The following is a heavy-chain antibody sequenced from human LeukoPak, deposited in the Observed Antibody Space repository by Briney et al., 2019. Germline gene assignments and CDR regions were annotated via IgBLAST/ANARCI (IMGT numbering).Heavy chain of an antibody. J-gene: IGHJ4*02. V-gene: IGHV3-23*01. CDR3: AKDRTRLDY. CDR2: ISGSGGAT. CDR1: GLTFTSFA. Sequence: GGSLRLSCAASGLTFTSFAMTWVREAPGKGLEWVSAISGSGGATYYADSVKGRFTISRDNSKNTLYLQMDSLRAEDTAVYYCAKDRTRLDYWGQGTLVTVSS.